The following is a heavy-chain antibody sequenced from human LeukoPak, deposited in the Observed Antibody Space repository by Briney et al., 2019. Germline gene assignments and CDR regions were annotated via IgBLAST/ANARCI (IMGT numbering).Heavy chain of an antibody. CDR3: ARGLELLWFGELSSMDYGMDV. V-gene: IGHV1-3*01. D-gene: IGHD3-10*01. CDR1: GYTFTSYA. J-gene: IGHJ6*02. CDR2: INAGNGNT. Sequence: GASVKVSCKASGYTFTSYAMHWVRQAPGQRPEWMGWINAGNGNTKYSQKFQGRVTITRDTSASTAYMELSSLRSEDTAVYYCARGLELLWFGELSSMDYGMDVWGQGTTVTVSS.